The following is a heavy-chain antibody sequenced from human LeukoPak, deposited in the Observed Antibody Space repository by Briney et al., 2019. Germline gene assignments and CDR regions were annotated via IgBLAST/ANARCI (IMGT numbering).Heavy chain of an antibody. CDR2: IYYSGST. J-gene: IGHJ6*02. D-gene: IGHD3-10*01. Sequence: PSETLSLTCTVSGGSISSSSYYWGWIRQPPGKGLEWIGSIYYSGSTYYNPSLKSRVTISVDTSKNQFSLKLSSVTAADTAVYYCQIYLRAYYYGSGSYYNSLDVWGQGTTVTVSS. CDR3: QIYLRAYYYGSGSYYNSLDV. V-gene: IGHV4-39*07. CDR1: GGSISSSSYY.